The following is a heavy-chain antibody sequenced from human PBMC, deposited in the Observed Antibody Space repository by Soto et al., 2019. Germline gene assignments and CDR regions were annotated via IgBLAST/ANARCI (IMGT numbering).Heavy chain of an antibody. V-gene: IGHV1-69*01. D-gene: IGHD1-26*01. Sequence: QVRLVQSGAEVKKPGSSVKVSCKASGGTLNNYVLNWVRQAPGQGLEWMGAIIPVSDPADYAQRFQGRVTITADLSTATVYMELSSLTSDDTAVYYCAGGTWEPHWGQGTLVTVSS. J-gene: IGHJ4*02. CDR1: GGTLNNYV. CDR3: AGGTWEPH. CDR2: IIPVSDPA.